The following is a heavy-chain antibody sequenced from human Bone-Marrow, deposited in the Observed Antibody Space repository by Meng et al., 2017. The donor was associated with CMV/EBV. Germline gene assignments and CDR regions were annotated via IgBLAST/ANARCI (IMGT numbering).Heavy chain of an antibody. V-gene: IGHV3-21*01. D-gene: IGHD3-10*01. Sequence: GGSLRLSCAASGFTFSSYSMNWVRQAPGKGLEWVSSISSSSSYIYYADSVKGRFTISRDNAKNSLYLQMNSLRAEDTAVYYCARDLIISERRRYYYGSGLPDVWGQGTTVTV. J-gene: IGHJ6*02. CDR1: GFTFSSYS. CDR3: ARDLIISERRRYYYGSGLPDV. CDR2: ISSSSSYI.